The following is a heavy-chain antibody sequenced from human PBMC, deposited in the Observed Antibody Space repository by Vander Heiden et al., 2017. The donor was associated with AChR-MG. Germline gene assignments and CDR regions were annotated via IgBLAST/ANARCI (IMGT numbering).Heavy chain of an antibody. Sequence: QITLKESGPTPVKPTQTLTLTCTFPGLSPSTSGVGVGWIRQPPGKALEWLALIYWNDDKRYSPSLKSRLTITKDTSKNQVVLTMTNMDPVDTATYYCAHLIAVAGTNWFDPWGQGTLVTVSS. CDR2: IYWNDDK. J-gene: IGHJ5*02. V-gene: IGHV2-5*01. CDR1: GLSPSTSGVG. D-gene: IGHD6-19*01. CDR3: AHLIAVAGTNWFDP.